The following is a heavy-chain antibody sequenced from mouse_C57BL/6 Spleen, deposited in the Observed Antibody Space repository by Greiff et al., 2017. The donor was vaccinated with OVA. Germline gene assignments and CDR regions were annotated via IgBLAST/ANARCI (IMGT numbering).Heavy chain of an antibody. J-gene: IGHJ2*01. D-gene: IGHD2-1*01. CDR3: AREGNPRLFDY. Sequence: EVHLVESGPGLVKPSQSLSLTCSVTGYSITSGYYWNWIRQFPGNQLEWMGYISYDGSNNYNPSLKNRISITRDTSKNQLFLKLNSVTTEDTATYYCAREGNPRLFDYWGQGTTLTVSS. V-gene: IGHV3-6*01. CDR1: GYSITSGYY. CDR2: ISYDGSN.